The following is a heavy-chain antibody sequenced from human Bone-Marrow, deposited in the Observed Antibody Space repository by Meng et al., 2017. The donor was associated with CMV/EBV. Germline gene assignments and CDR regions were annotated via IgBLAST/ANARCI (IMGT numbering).Heavy chain of an antibody. V-gene: IGHV3-21*01. CDR3: AREKGERTIFGVVILPFDY. CDR2: ISSSSSYI. D-gene: IGHD3-3*01. CDR1: TFRSYS. Sequence: TFRSYSMNWVSQAPGKGLEWVSSISSSSSYIYYADSVKGRFTISRDNAKNSLYLQMNSLRAEDTAVYYCAREKGERTIFGVVILPFDYWGQGTLVTVSS. J-gene: IGHJ4*02.